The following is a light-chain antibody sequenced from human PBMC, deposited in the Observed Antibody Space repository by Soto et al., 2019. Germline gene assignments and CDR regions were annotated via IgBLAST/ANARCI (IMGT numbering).Light chain of an antibody. J-gene: IGKJ1*01. CDR3: QQTYSTHWT. CDR1: QSISTY. CDR2: AAS. V-gene: IGKV1-39*01. Sequence: DIQMTQSPSSLSASVGDRVTITCRASQSISTYLNWYQQKLGKAPKLLIYAASSLQSGVPSRFSGSGSGTDFSLTISSLQPEDFATYYCQQTYSTHWTFGQGTMVEIK.